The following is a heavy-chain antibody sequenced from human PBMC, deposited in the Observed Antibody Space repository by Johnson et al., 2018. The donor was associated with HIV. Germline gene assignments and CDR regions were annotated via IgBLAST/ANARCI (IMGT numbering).Heavy chain of an antibody. J-gene: IGHJ3*02. D-gene: IGHD3-22*01. CDR2: ISYDGSYK. CDR3: GSGRYYDSSGYLGRAFDI. CDR1: GFTFSNYG. Sequence: QVQLVESGGGVVQPGRSLRLSCAASGFTFSNYGMHWVRQAPGKGLECVAFISYDGSYKHYADSVKGRFTISRDNSKNTMYLQINSLRADDTAVYYCGSGRYYDSSGYLGRAFDIWGPDTMVTVSS. V-gene: IGHV3-30*03.